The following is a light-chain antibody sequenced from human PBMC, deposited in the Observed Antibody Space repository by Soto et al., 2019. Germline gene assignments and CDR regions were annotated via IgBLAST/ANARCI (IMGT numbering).Light chain of an antibody. CDR1: QSIGNS. V-gene: IGKV3-11*01. J-gene: IGKJ4*01. Sequence: TVLTQSPATLSLSPGERATLSCKASQSIGNSLGLFQQKPGQAPRLLIDDAFNRATGIPARFTGSGSGSDFTLTISSLEPEDFGVYYCRQRYNWPLTFGGGTKVEIK. CDR2: DAF. CDR3: RQRYNWPLT.